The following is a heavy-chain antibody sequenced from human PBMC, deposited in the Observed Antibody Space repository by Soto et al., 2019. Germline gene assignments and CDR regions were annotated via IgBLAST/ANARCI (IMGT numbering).Heavy chain of an antibody. CDR2: ISHTGTT. CDR1: GGSISSYY. D-gene: IGHD2-21*01. Sequence: QVQLQESGPGLVKPSETLSLTCTVSGGSISSYYWSWIRQSPGKGLEWVAYISHTGTTDYNPSLKRRLTVSLDPAKNQFPLEPASVAAGDTAGKYFARGPPVMDAFYFLGQGT. J-gene: IGHJ3*01. CDR3: ARGPPVMDAFYF. V-gene: IGHV4-59*12.